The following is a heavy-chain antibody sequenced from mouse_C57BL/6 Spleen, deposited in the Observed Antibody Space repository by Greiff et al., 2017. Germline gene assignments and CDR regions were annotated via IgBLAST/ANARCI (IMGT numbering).Heavy chain of an antibody. CDR1: GYTFTSYW. Sequence: QVQLQQPGAELVKPGASVKMSCKASGYTFTSYWITWVKQRPGQGLEWIGDIYPGSGSTNYNEKFKSKATLTVDTSSSTAYMQLSSLTSEDSAVYYCARFYYYGSGGYFDYWGQGTTLTVSS. D-gene: IGHD1-1*01. J-gene: IGHJ2*01. V-gene: IGHV1-55*01. CDR2: IYPGSGST. CDR3: ARFYYYGSGGYFDY.